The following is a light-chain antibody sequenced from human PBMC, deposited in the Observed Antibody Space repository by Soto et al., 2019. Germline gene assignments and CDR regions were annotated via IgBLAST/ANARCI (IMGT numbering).Light chain of an antibody. CDR2: GAS. V-gene: IGKV3-15*01. CDR3: QQYNNWPLT. J-gene: IGKJ4*01. CDR1: QSVRSN. Sequence: IVMTQSPATLSVSPGERATLSCRASQSVRSNLAWYQQIPGQAPSLLIYGASTRATGIPARFSGSGSGTEFSLTISSLQPEDFAVYYCQQYNNWPLTFGGGTKVEIK.